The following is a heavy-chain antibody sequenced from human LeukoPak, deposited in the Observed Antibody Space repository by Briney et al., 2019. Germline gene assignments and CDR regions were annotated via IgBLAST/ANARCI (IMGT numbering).Heavy chain of an antibody. D-gene: IGHD3-22*01. CDR2: ISSRSNYI. J-gene: IGHJ3*02. V-gene: IGHV3-21*01. Sequence: GGSLRLSCADPGFSFISYWMNWVRQAPGKGLEWVSSISSRSNYIYYPDSVKGRFTISRDNAKNSLYLQMNGLRAEDTAVYYCARDVAYYYESSGYYSLGVDIWGQGTMVTVSS. CDR3: ARDVAYYYESSGYYSLGVDI. CDR1: GFSFISYW.